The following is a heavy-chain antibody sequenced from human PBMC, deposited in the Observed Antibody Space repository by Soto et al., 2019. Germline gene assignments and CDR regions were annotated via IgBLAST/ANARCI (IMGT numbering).Heavy chain of an antibody. J-gene: IGHJ5*02. V-gene: IGHV1-2*02. CDR1: GYTLTGYY. D-gene: IGHD2-15*01. Sequence: GASVKVSCKASGYTLTGYYMHWVRQAPGQGLEWMGWINPNSGGTNYAQKFQGRVTMTRDTSISTAYMELSRLRSDDTAVYYCARGGLDVVVVAASHWFDPWGQGTLVTVSS. CDR2: INPNSGGT. CDR3: ARGGLDVVVVAASHWFDP.